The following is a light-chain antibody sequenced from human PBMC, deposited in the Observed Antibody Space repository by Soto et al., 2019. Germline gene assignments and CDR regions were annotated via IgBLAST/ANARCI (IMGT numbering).Light chain of an antibody. CDR1: QSIRTY. J-gene: IGKJ2*03. Sequence: DIPMTQSPSSLSASVGDRVTITCRASQSIRTYLNWYQQKPGKAPNLLIYVASSLQTGVPSRFSGSGSGTDFTRTISSVQPEDFATYYCQQSYTTPYSFGQGTKLEI. CDR2: VAS. CDR3: QQSYTTPYS. V-gene: IGKV1-39*01.